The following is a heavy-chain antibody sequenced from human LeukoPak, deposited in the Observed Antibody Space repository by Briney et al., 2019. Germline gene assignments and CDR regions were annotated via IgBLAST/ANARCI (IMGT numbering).Heavy chain of an antibody. CDR2: ISGSGGST. J-gene: IGHJ4*02. V-gene: IGHV3-23*01. Sequence: PGGSLRLSCAASGFTFSSYAMSWVRQAPGKGLEWVSAISGSGGSTYYADSVKGRFTISRDNSKNTLYLQMNSLRAEDTALYYCAKTGVVSPGGGGMAAAGTNTLRFDYWGQGTLVTVSS. CDR1: GFTFSSYA. CDR3: AKTGVVSPGGGGMAAAGTNTLRFDY. D-gene: IGHD6-13*01.